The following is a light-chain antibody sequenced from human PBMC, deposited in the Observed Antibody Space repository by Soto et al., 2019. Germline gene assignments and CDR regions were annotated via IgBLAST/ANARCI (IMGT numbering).Light chain of an antibody. CDR3: QSYDSSNPVV. Sequence: NFMLXQXHSXSESXXKTVTISXXRSSXSIASNYVQWYQQRPGSAPTTVIYENKQRPSGVPDRFSGSIDSSSNSASLTISGLKTEDEADYYCQSYDSSNPVVFGGGTKVTVL. J-gene: IGLJ2*01. V-gene: IGLV6-57*03. CDR2: ENK. CDR1: SXSIASNY.